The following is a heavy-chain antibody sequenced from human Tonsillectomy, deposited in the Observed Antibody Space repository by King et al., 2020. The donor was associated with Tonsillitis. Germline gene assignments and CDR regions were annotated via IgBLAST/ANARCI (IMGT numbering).Heavy chain of an antibody. J-gene: IGHJ4*02. CDR1: GYTFTSYY. V-gene: IGHV1-46*01. CDR3: ASAGATMVRGVIVSPFDY. Sequence: QLVQSGAEVKRPGASVKVSCKASGYTFTSYYIHWVRQAPGQGLEWMGIINPSGGSTSYAQKFQGRVTMTRDTSTSTVKMELRSLKSDDTAVYSCASAGATMVRGVIVSPFDYWGQGTLVTVSS. CDR2: INPSGGST. D-gene: IGHD3-10*01.